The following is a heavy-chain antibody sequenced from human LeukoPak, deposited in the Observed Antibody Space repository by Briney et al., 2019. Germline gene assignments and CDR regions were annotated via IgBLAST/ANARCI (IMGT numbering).Heavy chain of an antibody. Sequence: GGSLRLSCEASGFNFSTYWMNWVRQAPGKGLVWVSRINTDGTSTSYADSVKGRFTISRDNAKNTLYLQMNSLRAEDTAVYYCARAIGKSEGYWGQGTLVTVSS. CDR1: GFNFSTYW. D-gene: IGHD4-23*01. CDR3: ARAIGKSEGY. CDR2: INTDGTST. J-gene: IGHJ4*02. V-gene: IGHV3-74*01.